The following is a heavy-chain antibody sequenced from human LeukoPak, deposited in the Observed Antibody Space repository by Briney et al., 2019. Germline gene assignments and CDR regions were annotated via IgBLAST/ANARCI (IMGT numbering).Heavy chain of an antibody. CDR1: GFTFTNYN. CDR2: ISGGSGTI. V-gene: IGHV3-48*01. J-gene: IGHJ5*02. D-gene: IGHD4-17*01. Sequence: GGSLRLSCAASGFTFTNYNMNWVRQAPGKGLEWISYISGGSGTIYYAYSVRGRFTVSRDNAKDSLWLQMYSLRVEDTAVYFCARLYGDWFDPWGPGTLVTVSS. CDR3: ARLYGDWFDP.